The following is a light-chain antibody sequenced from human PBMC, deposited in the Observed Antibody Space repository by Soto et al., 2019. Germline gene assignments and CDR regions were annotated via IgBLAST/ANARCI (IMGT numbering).Light chain of an antibody. CDR2: GNT. V-gene: IGLV1-40*01. CDR1: SSNIVAIYD. Sequence: QYVLTQPPSVSGAPGQRVTISCTGSSSNIVAIYDVHWYQQLPGTAPKLLIYGNTNRPSGVPDRFSGSKSGTSASLAITGIRAEDEADYYFQSYDSSLSGWVFGGGTKLTVL. CDR3: QSYDSSLSGWV. J-gene: IGLJ3*02.